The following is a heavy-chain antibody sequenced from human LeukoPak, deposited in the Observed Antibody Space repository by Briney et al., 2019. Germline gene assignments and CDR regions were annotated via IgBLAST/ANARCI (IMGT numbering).Heavy chain of an antibody. CDR3: ARATTGEPYSWFDP. CDR2: IYYTGST. J-gene: IGHJ5*02. D-gene: IGHD7-27*01. V-gene: IGHV4-59*01. Sequence: PAETLSLTCTVSGGSISSYYWSWIRQAPGKGLEYIGYIYYTGSTNYNPSLRSRVTISVDTSKNQFSLKLSSVTAADTAVYYCARATTGEPYSWFDPWGQGTLVTVSS. CDR1: GGSISSYY.